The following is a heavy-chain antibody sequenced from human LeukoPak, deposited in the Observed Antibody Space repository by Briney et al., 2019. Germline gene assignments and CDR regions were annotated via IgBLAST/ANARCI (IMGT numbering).Heavy chain of an antibody. V-gene: IGHV4-34*01. Sequence: SETLSLTCAVYGGSFSGYYWSWIRQPPGKGLEWIGEINHSGSTNYNPSLKSRVTISVDTSENQFSLKLSSVTAADTAVYYCARLTYYDYVWGSFNAFDIWGQGTMVTVSS. D-gene: IGHD3-16*01. CDR1: GGSFSGYY. CDR3: ARLTYYDYVWGSFNAFDI. J-gene: IGHJ3*02. CDR2: INHSGST.